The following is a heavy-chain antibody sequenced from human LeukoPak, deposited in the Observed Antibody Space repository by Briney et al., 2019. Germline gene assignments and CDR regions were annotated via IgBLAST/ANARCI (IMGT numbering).Heavy chain of an antibody. D-gene: IGHD2-2*01. J-gene: IGHJ3*02. CDR3: ARDTRGSGTSGNAFDI. CDR1: GFSVSTYP. V-gene: IGHV3-21*01. Sequence: GGSLRLSCTASGFSVSTYPMAWVRQAPGKGLEWVSSITSTGSYTFYADSVKGRFTISRDNAKNSLYLQMNSLRAEDTAIYYCARDTRGSGTSGNAFDIWGQGTMVTVSS. CDR2: ITSTGSYT.